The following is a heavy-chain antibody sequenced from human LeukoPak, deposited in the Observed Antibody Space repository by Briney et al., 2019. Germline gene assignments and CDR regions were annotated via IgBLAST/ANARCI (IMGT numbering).Heavy chain of an antibody. D-gene: IGHD3-9*01. CDR1: GGSISSYY. CDR3: ARDQLYDILTGYLRPFDY. CDR2: IYYSGST. V-gene: IGHV4-59*12. Sequence: SETLSLTCTVSGGSISSYYWSWIRQPPGKGLEWIGYIYYSGSTNYNPSLKSRVTISVDTSKNQFSLKLSSVTAADTAVYYCARDQLYDILTGYLRPFDYWGQGTLVTVSS. J-gene: IGHJ4*02.